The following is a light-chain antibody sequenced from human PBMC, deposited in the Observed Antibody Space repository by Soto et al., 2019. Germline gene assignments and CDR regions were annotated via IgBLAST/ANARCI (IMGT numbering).Light chain of an antibody. CDR3: QHHNSYSGLT. CDR1: QTINSW. CDR2: GAS. Sequence: DIQMTQSPSTLSAFVGDRVTITCRASQTINSWLAWYQQKPGKAPKLLIFGASSLDSGVPSRFSGSGSGTEFNLTISSLQPDDFAAYYCQHHNSYSGLTFGRGTKVEIK. J-gene: IGKJ4*01. V-gene: IGKV1-5*03.